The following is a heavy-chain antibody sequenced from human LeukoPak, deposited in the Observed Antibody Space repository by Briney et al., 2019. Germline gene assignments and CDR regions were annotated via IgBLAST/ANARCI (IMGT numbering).Heavy chain of an antibody. D-gene: IGHD1-1*01. V-gene: IGHV4-34*01. Sequence: SETLSLTCGVYGGSFSGYYWSWIRQPPGKGLEWIGEINHSGSTNYNPSLTSRVTISVDTSKNQFSLKLSSVTAADTAVYYCARVGGTGWFDPWGQRTLVTVSS. CDR3: ARVGGTGWFDP. J-gene: IGHJ5*02. CDR1: GGSFSGYY. CDR2: INHSGST.